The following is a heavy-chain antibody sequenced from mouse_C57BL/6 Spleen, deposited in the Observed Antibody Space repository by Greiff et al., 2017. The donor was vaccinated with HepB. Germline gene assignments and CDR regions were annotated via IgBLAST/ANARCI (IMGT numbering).Heavy chain of an antibody. CDR3: ARRGYDETWFAY. V-gene: IGHV1-52*01. J-gene: IGHJ3*01. CDR1: GYTFTSYW. Sequence: QVQLKQSGAELVRPGSSVKLSCKASGYTFTSYWMHWVKQRPIQGLEWIGNIDPSDSETHYNQKFKDKATLTVDKSSSTAYMQLSSLTSEDSAVYYCARRGYDETWFAYWGQGTLVTVSA. CDR2: IDPSDSET. D-gene: IGHD2-2*01.